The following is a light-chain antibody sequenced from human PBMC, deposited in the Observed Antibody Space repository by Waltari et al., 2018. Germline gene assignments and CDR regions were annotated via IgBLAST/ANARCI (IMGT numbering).Light chain of an antibody. CDR1: TSDIVPYNH. J-gene: IGLJ3*02. V-gene: IGLV2-14*03. Sequence: QSALTQPASVSGSPGQSITISCTGTTSDIVPYNHVYWYQKHQVKAPKLMIYDVSERPSRVSNRFSGSNSRNTASLTISGLQSEDEGYYSCCSYTTISTRAFCGRTKLTVL. CDR3: CSYTTISTRA. CDR2: DVS.